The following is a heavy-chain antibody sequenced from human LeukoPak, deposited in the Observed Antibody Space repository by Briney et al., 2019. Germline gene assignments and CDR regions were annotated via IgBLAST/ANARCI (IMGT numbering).Heavy chain of an antibody. D-gene: IGHD3-3*01. CDR3: ARGMGYYDFWRGYFHPNNWFDP. Sequence: SETLSLTCAGDGGSFSGYYWSWIRQPPGKGLEWIGEINHSGSTNYNPSLKSRVTISVDTSKNQFSLKLSSVTAADTAVYYCARGMGYYDFWRGYFHPNNWFDPWGQGTLVTVSS. CDR2: INHSGST. CDR1: GGSFSGYY. J-gene: IGHJ5*02. V-gene: IGHV4-34*01.